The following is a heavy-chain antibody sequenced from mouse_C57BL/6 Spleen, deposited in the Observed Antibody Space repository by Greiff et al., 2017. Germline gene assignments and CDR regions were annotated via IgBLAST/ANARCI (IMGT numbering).Heavy chain of an antibody. CDR3: GLYYDYDRRYYFDY. V-gene: IGHV14-3*01. J-gene: IGHJ2*01. CDR2: IDPATGNT. Sequence: EVQLQQSVAELVRPGASVKLSCTASGFNIKNTYMHWVKQRPEQGLEWIGRIDPATGNTKYAPKFPGKATITADTSSNTAYLQLSSLTSEDTAIYYCGLYYDYDRRYYFDYWGQGTTLTVSS. D-gene: IGHD2-4*01. CDR1: GFNIKNTY.